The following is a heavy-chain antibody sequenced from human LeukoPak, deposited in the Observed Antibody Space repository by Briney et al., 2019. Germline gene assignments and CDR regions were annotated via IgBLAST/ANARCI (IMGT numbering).Heavy chain of an antibody. Sequence: GGSLRLSCAASGFTFSSYEMNWVRQAPGKGLEWVSYISSSGSTIYYADSVKGRFTISRDNAKNSLYLQMNSLRAEDTDVYYCARDQGYYGSGSSGWFDPWGQGTLVTVSS. V-gene: IGHV3-48*03. J-gene: IGHJ5*02. CDR1: GFTFSSYE. CDR3: ARDQGYYGSGSSGWFDP. CDR2: ISSSGSTI. D-gene: IGHD3-10*01.